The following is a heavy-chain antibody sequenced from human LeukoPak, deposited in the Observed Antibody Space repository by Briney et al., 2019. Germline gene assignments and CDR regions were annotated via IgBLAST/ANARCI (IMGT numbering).Heavy chain of an antibody. J-gene: IGHJ3*02. CDR1: GFTFSSNW. Sequence: PGGSLRLSCAASGFTFSSNWRHWVRQAPGKGLEWVSAISGGGGNTYYADSVKGRFTISRDNSKNTLYLQMNSLRAEDTAVYYCGKNRYSGSLSPFDIWGQGTMVTVSS. V-gene: IGHV3-23*01. D-gene: IGHD1-26*01. CDR2: ISGGGGNT. CDR3: GKNRYSGSLSPFDI.